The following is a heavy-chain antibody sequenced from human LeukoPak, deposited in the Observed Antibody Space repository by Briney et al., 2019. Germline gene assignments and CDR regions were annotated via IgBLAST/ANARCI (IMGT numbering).Heavy chain of an antibody. V-gene: IGHV1-46*01. CDR2: INPSGGST. J-gene: IGHJ5*02. CDR1: GYTFTSYY. D-gene: IGHD2-15*01. CDR3: ARGGYGGGSFNWFDP. Sequence: GASVKVSCKASGYTFTSYYMHWVRQAPGQGLEWMGIINPSGGSTSYAQKFQGRVTMTRDMSTSTVYMELSSLRSEDTAVYYCARGGYGGGSFNWFDPWGQGTLVTVSS.